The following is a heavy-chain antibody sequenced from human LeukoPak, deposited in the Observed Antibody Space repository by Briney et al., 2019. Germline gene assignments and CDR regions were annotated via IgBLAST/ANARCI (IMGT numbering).Heavy chain of an antibody. Sequence: PSETLSLTCNVSGVSVSDGRYYWTWIRQHPGKGLEWIGYKYYSGSAKYNPSLKSRLTISIDTSKNQFSLKLSSVAAADTAVYYCAFTQFGDAFDIWGQGTMVTVSS. CDR3: AFTQFGDAFDI. J-gene: IGHJ3*02. CDR1: GVSVSDGRYY. V-gene: IGHV4-31*03. CDR2: KYYSGSA. D-gene: IGHD3-16*01.